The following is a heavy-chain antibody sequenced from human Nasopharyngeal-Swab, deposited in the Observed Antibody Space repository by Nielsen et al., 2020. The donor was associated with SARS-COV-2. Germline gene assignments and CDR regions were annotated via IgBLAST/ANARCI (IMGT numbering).Heavy chain of an antibody. V-gene: IGHV3-74*01. J-gene: IGHJ4*02. Sequence: LKISCAASGFTFNRYWLHWVRQVPGKGLQWVSRINSDGSDTRYAESVKGRFTASRDTAKSTLYLQLNSVRVEDTGVYFCAREWERPYYFDYWGQGVLVTVSS. CDR2: INSDGSDT. CDR3: AREWERPYYFDY. CDR1: GFTFNRYW. D-gene: IGHD1-26*01.